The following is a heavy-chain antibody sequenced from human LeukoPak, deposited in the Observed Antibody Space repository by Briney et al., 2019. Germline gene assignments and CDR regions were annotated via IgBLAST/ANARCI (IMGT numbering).Heavy chain of an antibody. V-gene: IGHV3-23*01. J-gene: IGHJ5*02. Sequence: GGSLRLSCAASGFTFSSYALSWVRQAPGKGLEWVSAISGSGGSTYYADSVKGRFTISRDNSKNALYLQMNSLRAEDTAVYYCAKESWGGATRYTIRYNWFDPWGQGTLVTVSS. CDR2: ISGSGGST. CDR1: GFTFSSYA. D-gene: IGHD1-26*01. CDR3: AKESWGGATRYTIRYNWFDP.